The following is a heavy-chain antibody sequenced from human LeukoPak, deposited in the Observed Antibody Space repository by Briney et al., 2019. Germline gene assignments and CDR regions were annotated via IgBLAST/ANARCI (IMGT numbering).Heavy chain of an antibody. CDR3: ARVVTAAGLDL. CDR2: IHYDGRT. Sequence: PSETLSLTCTVSGGPISGSRTWGWVRQPPGKGLEWIGNIHYDGRTAPNPSLKSRVTLSLGTSTNQFSLKVNSVTATDTALYYCARVVTAAGLDLWGQGILATISS. CDR1: GGPISGSRT. V-gene: IGHV4-39*07. D-gene: IGHD6-25*01. J-gene: IGHJ5*02.